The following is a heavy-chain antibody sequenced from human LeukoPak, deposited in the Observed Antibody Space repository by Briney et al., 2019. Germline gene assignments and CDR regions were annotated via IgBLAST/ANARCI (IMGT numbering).Heavy chain of an antibody. V-gene: IGHV4-61*05. D-gene: IGHD1-26*01. CDR3: ARVRWELLGPFDH. CDR2: IFYSGST. J-gene: IGHJ4*02. Sequence: SETQSLTCTVSGGSISSSSYYWGWIRQPPGKGLEWIGYIFYSGSTNYNPSLKSRVTISVDRSKNQFSLKLRSVIAADTAVYYCARVRWELLGPFDHWGQGTLVTVSS. CDR1: GGSISSSSYY.